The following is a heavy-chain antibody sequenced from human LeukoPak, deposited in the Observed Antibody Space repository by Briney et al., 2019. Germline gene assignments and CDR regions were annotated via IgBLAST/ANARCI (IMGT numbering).Heavy chain of an antibody. CDR3: ARGPHQGYSNYALDY. Sequence: PSETLSLTCAVSGGSISSSSYYWGWIRQPPGKGLEWIGSIYYSGSTYYNPSLKSRVTISVDTSKNQFSLKLSSVTAADTAVYYCARGPHQGYSNYALDYWGQGTLVTVSS. CDR2: IYYSGST. D-gene: IGHD4-11*01. V-gene: IGHV4-39*07. J-gene: IGHJ4*02. CDR1: GGSISSSSYY.